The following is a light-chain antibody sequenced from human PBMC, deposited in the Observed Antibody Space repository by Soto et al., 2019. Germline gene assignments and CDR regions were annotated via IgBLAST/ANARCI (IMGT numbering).Light chain of an antibody. CDR3: LQHNSYPRT. CDR2: AAS. Sequence: DIQMTQSPSSLSASVGDRVTITCRASQSIRNDLSWYQQKPGKAPKRLIYAASTLQRGAPSRFSGSGSGTEFTLTISSLQPEDFATYYCLQHNSYPRTFGQGTEVEIK. CDR1: QSIRND. J-gene: IGKJ1*01. V-gene: IGKV1-17*01.